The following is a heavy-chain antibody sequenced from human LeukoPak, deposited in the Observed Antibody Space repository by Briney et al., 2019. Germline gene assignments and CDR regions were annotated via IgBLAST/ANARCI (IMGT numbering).Heavy chain of an antibody. V-gene: IGHV3-33*01. CDR1: GFTFCSYA. Sequence: QPGRSLRLSCTAPGFTFCSYAIPWIRHAPGKGLEGVALVWHDSSNRYDAHSLKGRFTISRDNSKNTVYLQMNSLRAEDTAVYYCARELFGSGSCPDYWGQGTLVTVSS. J-gene: IGHJ4*02. CDR2: VWHDSSNR. CDR3: ARELFGSGSCPDY. D-gene: IGHD3-10*01.